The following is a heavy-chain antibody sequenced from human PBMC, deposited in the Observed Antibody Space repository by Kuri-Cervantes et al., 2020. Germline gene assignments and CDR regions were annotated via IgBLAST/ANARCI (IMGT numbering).Heavy chain of an antibody. V-gene: IGHV1-8*02. Sequence: ASVKVSCKASGYTFTSYGISWVRQATGRGLEWMGWMNPNSGNTGYAQKFQGRVTMTRNTSISTAYMELSSLRSEDTAVYYCATSSMIGENWFDPWGQGTLVTVSS. J-gene: IGHJ5*02. CDR2: MNPNSGNT. D-gene: IGHD3-22*01. CDR3: ATSSMIGENWFDP. CDR1: GYTFTSYG.